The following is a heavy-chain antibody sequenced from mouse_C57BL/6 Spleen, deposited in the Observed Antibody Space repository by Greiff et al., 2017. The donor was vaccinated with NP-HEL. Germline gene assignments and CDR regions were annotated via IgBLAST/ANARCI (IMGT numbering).Heavy chain of an antibody. D-gene: IGHD2-3*01. CDR3: ARWLLREGGFAY. CDR1: GYTFTSYW. Sequence: VQLQQPGAELVKPGASVKLSCKASGYTFTSYWMQWVKQRPGQGLEWIGEIDPSDSYTNYNQKFKGKATLTVDTSSSTAYMQLSSLTSEDSAVYYCARWLLREGGFAYWGQGTLVTVSA. CDR2: IDPSDSYT. V-gene: IGHV1-50*01. J-gene: IGHJ3*01.